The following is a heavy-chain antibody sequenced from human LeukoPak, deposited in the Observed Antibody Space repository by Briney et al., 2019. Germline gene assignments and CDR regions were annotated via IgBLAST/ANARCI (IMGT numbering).Heavy chain of an antibody. J-gene: IGHJ4*02. D-gene: IGHD3-16*01. CDR2: IKSHSEEGTS. Sequence: SGGSLRLSCAASGITFTRAWMTWVRQAPGKGLEWVGHIKSHSEEGTSAYAAPVKGRFAISRDDSENTVYLQMYSLTPEDTAVYYCATDDHDGFYWGQGTLVTVSS. V-gene: IGHV3-15*01. CDR1: GITFTRAW. CDR3: ATDDHDGFY.